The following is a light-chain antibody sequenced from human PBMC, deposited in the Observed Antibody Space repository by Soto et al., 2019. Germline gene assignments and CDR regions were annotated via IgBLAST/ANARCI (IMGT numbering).Light chain of an antibody. CDR3: HHYGDSPRT. CDR1: QSVGTN. CDR2: GAS. Sequence: EIAMTHSPATLSVSPWEIATLSCRASQSVGTNLAWYQQKPGQAPRLLIYGASTRATGIPDRFTGSGSGTDFTLTISRLEPEDFAAYYCHHYGDSPRTFGQETRLEIK. V-gene: IGKV3-20*01. J-gene: IGKJ5*01.